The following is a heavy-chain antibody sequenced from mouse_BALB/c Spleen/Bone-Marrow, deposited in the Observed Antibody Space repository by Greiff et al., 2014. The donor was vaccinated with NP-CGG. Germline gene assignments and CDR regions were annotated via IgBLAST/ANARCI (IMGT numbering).Heavy chain of an antibody. Sequence: VHLVESGSVLVRPGASVKLSCKASGYTFTSSWMHWAKQRPGQGLEWIGEIHPNSGNTNYNEKFKGKATLTVDTSSSTAYVDLSSLTSEDSAVYYCARGGFDYWGQGTTLTVSS. V-gene: IGHV1S130*01. CDR2: IHPNSGNT. J-gene: IGHJ2*01. CDR1: GYTFTSSW. CDR3: ARGGFDY.